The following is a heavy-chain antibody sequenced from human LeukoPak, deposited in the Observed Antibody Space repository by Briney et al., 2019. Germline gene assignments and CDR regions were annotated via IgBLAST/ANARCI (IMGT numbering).Heavy chain of an antibody. CDR1: GGSISSYY. D-gene: IGHD6-13*01. V-gene: IGHV4-59*01. Sequence: SETLSLTCTVSGGSISSYYWNWMRQPPGKGLEGIGYMFYSGSTNYNPSLKSRVTISVDKSKNQFSLKLSSVTAADTAVYYCAREMIAAAGTEAFDIWGQGTMVTVSS. CDR3: AREMIAAAGTEAFDI. J-gene: IGHJ3*02. CDR2: MFYSGST.